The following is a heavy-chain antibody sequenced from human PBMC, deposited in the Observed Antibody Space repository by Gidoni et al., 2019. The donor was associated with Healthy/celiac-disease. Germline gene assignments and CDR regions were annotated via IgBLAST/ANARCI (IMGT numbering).Heavy chain of an antibody. V-gene: IGHV4-39*01. J-gene: IGHJ4*02. CDR1: GGSISSSSYY. CDR3: ARARVVTRQLDY. CDR2: IYYSGST. Sequence: QLQLQESGPGLVKPSETLSLTCTVSGGSISSSSYYWGWIRQPPGKGLEWIGSIYYSGSTYYNPSLKSRVTISVDTSKNQFSLKLSSVTAADTAVYYCARARVVTRQLDYWGQGTLVTVSS. D-gene: IGHD2-21*02.